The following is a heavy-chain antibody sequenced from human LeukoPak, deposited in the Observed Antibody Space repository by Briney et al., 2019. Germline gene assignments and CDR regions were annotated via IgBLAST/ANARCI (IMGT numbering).Heavy chain of an antibody. Sequence: SETLSLTCTVSGGSISSHYWSWIRQSPGKGLEWIGFMHYRGNTNSNPSLRSRVTISMDASKNQFSLKVSSVTAADTAVYYCARDSPFEWDVFGDSFDIWGQGTVVTVSS. J-gene: IGHJ3*02. V-gene: IGHV4-59*11. CDR1: GGSISSHY. CDR3: ARDSPFEWDVFGDSFDI. CDR2: MHYRGNT. D-gene: IGHD1-26*01.